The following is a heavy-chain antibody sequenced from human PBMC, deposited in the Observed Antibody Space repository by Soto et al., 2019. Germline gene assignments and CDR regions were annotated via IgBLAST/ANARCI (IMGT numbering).Heavy chain of an antibody. CDR1: GGSISSSSYY. V-gene: IGHV4-39*01. Sequence: SETLSLTCTVSGGSISSSSYYWGWIRQPPGKGLEWIGSIYYSGSTYYNPSLKSRVTISVDTSKSQFSLKLSSVTAADTAVYYCVPSNWFDPWGQGTLVTVSS. CDR2: IYYSGST. J-gene: IGHJ5*02. CDR3: VPSNWFDP.